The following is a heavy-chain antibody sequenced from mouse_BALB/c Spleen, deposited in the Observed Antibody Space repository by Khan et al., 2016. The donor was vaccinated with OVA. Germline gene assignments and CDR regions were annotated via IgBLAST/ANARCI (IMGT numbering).Heavy chain of an antibody. Sequence: VQLQESGAELVRPGSSMKISCKASDYVFSNYWMNWVKLGPGQGLEWIGQIYPGDGNTNYNEKFKDKATLTADKSSSTAYMQLSSLTSEDSAVQVSERSGYDFFAYWGQGTLVTVA. CDR3: ERSGYDFFAY. CDR2: IYPGDGNT. V-gene: IGHV1-80*01. D-gene: IGHD1-2*01. CDR1: DYVFSNYW. J-gene: IGHJ3*01.